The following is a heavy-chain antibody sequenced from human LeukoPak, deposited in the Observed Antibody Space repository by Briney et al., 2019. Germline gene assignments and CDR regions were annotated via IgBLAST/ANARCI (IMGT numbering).Heavy chain of an antibody. D-gene: IGHD5-18*01. CDR3: ARVQIGYSYGLFDY. J-gene: IGHJ4*02. CDR2: IYYTGST. V-gene: IGHV4-59*01. CDR1: GGSITNYY. Sequence: PSETLSLTCTVSGGSITNYYWSWIRQPPGKGLEWIGYIYYTGSTNYNPSLKSRVTISVDTSKNQFSLKLSSVTAADTAVYYCARVQIGYSYGLFDYWGQGTLVTVSS.